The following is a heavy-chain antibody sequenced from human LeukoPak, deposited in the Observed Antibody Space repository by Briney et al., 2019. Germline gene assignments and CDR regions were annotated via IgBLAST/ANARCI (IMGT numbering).Heavy chain of an antibody. Sequence: GGSLRLSCAASGFTFSSYSMNWVRQAPGKGLEWVSSISSSSSYIYYADSVKGRFTISRDNAKNSLYLQMNSLRAEDTAVRYCARDLTAYCGGDCKSPFDPWGQGTLVTVSS. D-gene: IGHD2-21*02. J-gene: IGHJ5*02. CDR3: ARDLTAYCGGDCKSPFDP. V-gene: IGHV3-21*01. CDR1: GFTFSSYS. CDR2: ISSSSSYI.